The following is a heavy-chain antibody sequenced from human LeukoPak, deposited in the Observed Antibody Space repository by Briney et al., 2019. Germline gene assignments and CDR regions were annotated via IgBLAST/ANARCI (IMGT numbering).Heavy chain of an antibody. CDR2: IYYSGST. V-gene: IGHV4-59*01. D-gene: IGHD3-10*01. J-gene: IGHJ6*02. Sequence: PSETLSLTCTVSGGSISSYYWSWIRQPPGKGLEWIGYIYYSGSTNYNPSLKSRVTISVDTSKNQFSLKLSSVTAADTAVYYCARAPGDGSGSYYNPIVYYYYYGMDVWGQGTTVTVSS. CDR1: GGSISSYY. CDR3: ARAPGDGSGSYYNPIVYYYYYGMDV.